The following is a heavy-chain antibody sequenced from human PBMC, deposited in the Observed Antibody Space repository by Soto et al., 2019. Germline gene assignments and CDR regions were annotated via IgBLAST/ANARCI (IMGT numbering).Heavy chain of an antibody. CDR3: ARHLGAAAGPLYGMDV. CDR1: GYSFTSYW. D-gene: IGHD6-13*01. CDR2: IYPGDSDT. V-gene: IGHV5-51*01. Sequence: GESLKISCKGSGYSFTSYWIGWVRQMPGKGLEWMGIIYPGDSDTRYSPSFQGQVTISADKSISTAYLRWSSLKASDTAMYYCARHLGAAAGPLYGMDVWGQGTTVTVSS. J-gene: IGHJ6*02.